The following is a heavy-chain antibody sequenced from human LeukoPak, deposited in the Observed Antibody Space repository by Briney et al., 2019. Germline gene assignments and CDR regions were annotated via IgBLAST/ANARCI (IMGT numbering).Heavy chain of an antibody. D-gene: IGHD6-19*01. V-gene: IGHV1-8*03. CDR3: ARGFFGSGWYGYYYMDV. CDR1: GYTFTIYD. J-gene: IGHJ6*03. Sequence: ASVTVSCKASGYTFTIYDINWVRQATGQGLEWMGWMNPNSGNTGYAQKFQGRVTITRNTSISTAYMELSSLRSEDTAVYYCARGFFGSGWYGYYYMDVWGKGTTVTVSS. CDR2: MNPNSGNT.